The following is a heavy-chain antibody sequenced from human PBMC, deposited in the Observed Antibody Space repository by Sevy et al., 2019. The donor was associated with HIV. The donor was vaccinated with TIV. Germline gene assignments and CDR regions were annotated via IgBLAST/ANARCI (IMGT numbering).Heavy chain of an antibody. CDR2: ISTGSTTI. J-gene: IGHJ4*02. CDR1: GFIFSSYS. CDR3: AIDPRYGGDY. D-gene: IGHD3-16*01. Sequence: GGSLRLSCAASGFIFSSYSMNWVRQAPGKGLEWISYISTGSTTIYYADSVKGRFTVSRDNARSSLFLQMNSLRDEDTAVYYCAIDPRYGGDYWGQGTLVTVSS. V-gene: IGHV3-48*02.